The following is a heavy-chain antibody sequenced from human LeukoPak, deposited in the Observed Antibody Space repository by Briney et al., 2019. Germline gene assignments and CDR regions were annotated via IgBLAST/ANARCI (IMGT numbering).Heavy chain of an antibody. CDR1: GDTSSNYP. V-gene: IGHV1-69*13. D-gene: IGHD5-24*01. Sequence: ASVKVSCKASGDTSSNYPIVWVRQAPGRGLEWMGGIIPIYGTANYAQMFQGRITLTAHESTATAYLELRSLTSDDTALYFCATHTGGYNYWWFDIWGQGTLVTVSS. CDR3: ATHTGGYNYWWFDI. CDR2: IIPIYGTA. J-gene: IGHJ5*02.